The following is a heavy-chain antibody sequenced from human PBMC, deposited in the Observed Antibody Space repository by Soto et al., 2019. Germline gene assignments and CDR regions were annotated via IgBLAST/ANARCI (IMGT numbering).Heavy chain of an antibody. V-gene: IGHV1-69*13. Sequence: SVEVSFKASGGTFISYAISWVRQAPGQGLEWMGGIIPIFGTANYAQKFQGRVTITADESTSTAYMELSSLRSEDTAVYYCARATMVRGVIITVGYYYYYGMDVWGQGTTVTVSS. CDR3: ARATMVRGVIITVGYYYYYGMDV. CDR1: GGTFISYA. CDR2: IIPIFGTA. D-gene: IGHD3-10*01. J-gene: IGHJ6*02.